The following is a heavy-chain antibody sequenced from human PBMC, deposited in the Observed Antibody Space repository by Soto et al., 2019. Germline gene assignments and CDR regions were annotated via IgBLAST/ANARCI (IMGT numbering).Heavy chain of an antibody. J-gene: IGHJ3*02. CDR3: ARAAGTPKPTRAFDI. CDR1: GGTFSSYT. D-gene: IGHD1-1*01. CDR2: IIPILGIA. V-gene: IGHV1-69*02. Sequence: QVQLVQSGAEVKKPGSSVKVSGKASGGTFSSYTNSWVRQAPGQGLEWMGRIIPILGIANYAQKFQGRVTITADKSTSTAYMELSSLRSEDTAVYYSARAAGTPKPTRAFDIWGQGTMVTVSS.